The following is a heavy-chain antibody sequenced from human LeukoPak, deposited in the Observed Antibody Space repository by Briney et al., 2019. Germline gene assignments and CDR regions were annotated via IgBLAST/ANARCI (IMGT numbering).Heavy chain of an antibody. CDR3: ARVIGGYLDAFDI. V-gene: IGHV1-2*02. D-gene: IGHD5-12*01. CDR1: GYTFTGYY. Sequence: ASVKVSCKASGYTFTGYYMHWVRQAPGQGLEWMGWINPNRGGTNYAQKFQGRVTMTRDTSTSTVYMELSSLRSEDTAVYYCARVIGGYLDAFDIWGQGTMVTVSS. CDR2: INPNRGGT. J-gene: IGHJ3*02.